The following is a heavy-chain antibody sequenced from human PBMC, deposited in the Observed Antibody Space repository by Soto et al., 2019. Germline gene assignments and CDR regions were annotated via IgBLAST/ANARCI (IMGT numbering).Heavy chain of an antibody. CDR3: ARDGGYSSTNPDS. CDR1: GVTSSRYG. J-gene: IGHJ4*02. Sequence: GGSLRLSSAASGVTSSRYGMHWVRQAPGKGLEWVAVIWYDGSNKYYADSVKGRFTISRDNSKNTLYLQMNSLRAEDTAVYYCARDGGYSSTNPDSWGQGTLVTVSS. CDR2: IWYDGSNK. V-gene: IGHV3-33*01. D-gene: IGHD6-13*01.